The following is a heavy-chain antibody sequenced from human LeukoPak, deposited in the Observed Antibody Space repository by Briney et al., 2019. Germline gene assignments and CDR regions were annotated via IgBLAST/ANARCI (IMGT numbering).Heavy chain of an antibody. CDR1: GGSFGGYY. CDR3: ARESVVNHYGMDV. V-gene: IGHV4-34*01. Sequence: PSETLSLTCAVSGGSFGGYYWSWIRQPPGKGLEWIGEINHSGSTNYNPSLKSRVTISVDTSKNQFSLKLSSVTAADTAVYYCARESVVNHYGMDVWGQGTTVTVSS. J-gene: IGHJ6*02. D-gene: IGHD2-15*01. CDR2: INHSGST.